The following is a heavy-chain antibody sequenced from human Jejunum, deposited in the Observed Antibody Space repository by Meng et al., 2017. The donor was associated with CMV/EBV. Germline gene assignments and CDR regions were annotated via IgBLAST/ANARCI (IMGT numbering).Heavy chain of an antibody. V-gene: IGHV4-4*07. CDR2: FHPGGTT. CDR1: GGPTGGSY. Sequence: GQSHESVAGLVGYSETLSLTWRVSGGPTGGSYWSWVRQPAGKRLEWIGRFHPGGTTNYNPSLENRITVSVDSSKNQFFLKLTSVTAADTAIYYCARECVGEAYDCQWNYWFDPWGRGTLVTASS. D-gene: IGHD3-16*01. CDR3: ARECVGEAYDCQWNYWFDP. J-gene: IGHJ5*02.